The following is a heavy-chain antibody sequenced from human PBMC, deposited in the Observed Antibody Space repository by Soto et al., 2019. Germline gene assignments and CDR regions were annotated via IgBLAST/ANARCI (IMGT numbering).Heavy chain of an antibody. D-gene: IGHD3-10*01. V-gene: IGHV3-23*01. Sequence: PGGSLRLSCAASGFSFISYAMTWVRQAPGKGLEWVSSVSGGGSSKYYADSVKGRFTISRDNSKNTLYLQMNGLGAEDTAVYYCAKDLPGDLLSTCFDSWGQGTLVTVSS. CDR2: VSGGGSSK. CDR3: AKDLPGDLLSTCFDS. J-gene: IGHJ5*01. CDR1: GFSFISYA.